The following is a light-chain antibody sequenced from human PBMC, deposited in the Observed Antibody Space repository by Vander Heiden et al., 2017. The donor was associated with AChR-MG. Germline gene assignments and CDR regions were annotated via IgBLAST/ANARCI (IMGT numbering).Light chain of an antibody. CDR3: QLCDSTPWQ. J-gene: IGKJ1*01. Sequence: DIQMTQSPSSLSASVGDRVTITCRASQSISSYLNWYQQKPGKAPKLLIYAASSLQSGVPSRFSGSGSGTDFTLTISSLQPEDFATYYCQLCDSTPWQFGQGTKVEIK. V-gene: IGKV1-39*01. CDR1: QSISSY. CDR2: AAS.